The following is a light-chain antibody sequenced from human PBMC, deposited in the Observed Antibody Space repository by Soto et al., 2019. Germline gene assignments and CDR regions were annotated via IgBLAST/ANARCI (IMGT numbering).Light chain of an antibody. J-gene: IGLJ2*01. CDR1: SNNY. Sequence: QSALTQPRSVSGSPGQSVTISCTGISNNYVSWYQQHPGKVPKVIVYDVTLRPSGVSDRFSGSRSGNTASLAISGLRAGDEADYYCRSYSGTYTEVVFGGGTKLTVL. CDR3: RSYSGTYTEVV. V-gene: IGLV2-11*01. CDR2: DVT.